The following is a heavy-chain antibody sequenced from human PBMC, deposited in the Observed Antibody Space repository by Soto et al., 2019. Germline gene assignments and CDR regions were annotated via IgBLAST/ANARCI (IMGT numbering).Heavy chain of an antibody. Sequence: QVQLVESGGGVVQPGRSLRLSCAASGFTFSSYGMHWVRQGPGKGLEWVAVISYDGSNKYYADSVKGRFTISRDNSKNTLYLQMNSLRAEDTAVYYCAKDLHPSFDPWGQGTLVTVSS. J-gene: IGHJ5*02. V-gene: IGHV3-30*18. CDR3: AKDLHPSFDP. CDR2: ISYDGSNK. CDR1: GFTFSSYG.